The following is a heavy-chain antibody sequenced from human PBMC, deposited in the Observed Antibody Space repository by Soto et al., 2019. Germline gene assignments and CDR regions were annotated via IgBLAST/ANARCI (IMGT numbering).Heavy chain of an antibody. Sequence: QITLKESGPTLVKPTQTLTLTCAFSGFSLSTSGEGVGWIRQPPGKALEWLALIYRDDDKRYSPSLKSRLTITKVTSKNQVVLTMTNMDPVDTATYYCAHRRFCSGGSCYSGPHFDYWGQGTLVTVSS. V-gene: IGHV2-5*02. CDR2: IYRDDDK. CDR3: AHRRFCSGGSCYSGPHFDY. J-gene: IGHJ4*02. CDR1: GFSLSTSGEG. D-gene: IGHD2-15*01.